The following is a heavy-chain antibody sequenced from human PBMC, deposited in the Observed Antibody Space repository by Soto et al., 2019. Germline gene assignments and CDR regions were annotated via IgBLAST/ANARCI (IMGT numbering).Heavy chain of an antibody. CDR3: ATQEVGGSYVYTFDP. V-gene: IGHV4-39*02. CDR1: GGSISSSSYY. Sequence: QLQLQESGPGLVKPSETLSLTCTVSGGSISSSSYYWGWIRQPPGKGLEWIGSIYYSGSTYYNPSLQSRVPISVDTSKNHFPLKLSSVTAADTAVYYCATQEVGGSYVYTFDPWGQGTLVTVSS. J-gene: IGHJ5*02. D-gene: IGHD1-26*01. CDR2: IYYSGST.